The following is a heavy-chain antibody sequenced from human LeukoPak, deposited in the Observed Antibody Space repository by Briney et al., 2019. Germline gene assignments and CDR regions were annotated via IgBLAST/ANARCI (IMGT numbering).Heavy chain of an antibody. V-gene: IGHV4-59*01. J-gene: IGHJ4*02. CDR3: ASYSPGDSSFDY. CDR2: IYYSGST. D-gene: IGHD4-17*01. CDR1: GGSISSYY. Sequence: SETLSLTCTVSGGSISSYYWSWIRQPPRKGLEWIGYIYYSGSTNYNPSLKSRVTISVDTSKNQFSLKLSSVTAADTAVYYCASYSPGDSSFDYWGQGTLVTVSS.